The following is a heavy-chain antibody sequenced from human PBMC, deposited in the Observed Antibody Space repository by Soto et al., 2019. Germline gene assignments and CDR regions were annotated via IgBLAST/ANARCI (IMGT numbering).Heavy chain of an antibody. CDR2: IIPVFATT. J-gene: IGHJ4*02. CDR1: GGLFSTYA. D-gene: IGHD3-22*01. CDR3: ARGDSGYVWFNEI. V-gene: IGHV1-69*01. Sequence: QEQLVQSGAEVKKSGSSVKVSCKASGGLFSTYAISWVRQAPGQGLEWMGGIIPVFATTYYAEKFEDRVTITADESTNTAYMELSSLRSEDTAMYYCARGDSGYVWFNEIWGQGTLVTVSS.